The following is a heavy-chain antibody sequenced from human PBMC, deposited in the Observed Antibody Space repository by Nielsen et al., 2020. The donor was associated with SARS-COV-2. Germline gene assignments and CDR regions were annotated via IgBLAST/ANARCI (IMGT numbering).Heavy chain of an antibody. CDR1: GFTFSSYG. J-gene: IGHJ6*02. CDR2: IWYDGSNK. CDR3: ARDQGPMDV. V-gene: IGHV3-33*01. Sequence: GESLKISCAASGFTFSSYGMHWVRQAPGKGLEWVAVIWYDGSNKYYADSVKGRFTISRDNSKNTLYLQMNSLRAEDTAVYYCARDQGPMDVWGQGTTVTVSS.